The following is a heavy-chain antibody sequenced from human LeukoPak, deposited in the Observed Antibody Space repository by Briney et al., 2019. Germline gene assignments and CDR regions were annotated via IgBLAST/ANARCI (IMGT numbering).Heavy chain of an antibody. V-gene: IGHV3-48*02. J-gene: IGHJ4*02. CDR2: ITASGTAM. CDR1: GFTFSSYS. Sequence: GGPLRLSCAASGFTFSSYSMNWVRQAPGKGLEWVSHITASGTAMFYADSVRGRFTISRDNAKNSLYLQMNSLRDEDTAVYYCASSGSYRFDYWGQGTLVTVSS. D-gene: IGHD1-26*01. CDR3: ASSGSYRFDY.